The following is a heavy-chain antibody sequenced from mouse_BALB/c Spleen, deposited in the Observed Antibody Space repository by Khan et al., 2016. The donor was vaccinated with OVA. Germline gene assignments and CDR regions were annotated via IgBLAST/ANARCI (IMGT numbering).Heavy chain of an antibody. J-gene: IGHJ4*01. D-gene: IGHD2-10*01. CDR2: IWGDGST. CDR3: ARAYYANYRETMDY. V-gene: IGHV2-6-7*01. CDR1: GFSLTGYG. Sequence: QMQLKESGPGLVAPSQSLSITCTVSGFSLTGYGVNWVRQPPGKGLEWLGMIWGDGSTDYNSALKSRLSISKDNSKSQVSLKMNSLQIDDTARYYCARAYYANYRETMDYWGQGTSVTVSS.